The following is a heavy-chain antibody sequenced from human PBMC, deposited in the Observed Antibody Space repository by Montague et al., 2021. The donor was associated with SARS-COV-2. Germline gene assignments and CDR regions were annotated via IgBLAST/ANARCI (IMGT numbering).Heavy chain of an antibody. CDR1: GGSFTDYY. J-gene: IGHJ4*03. D-gene: IGHD3-22*01. CDR3: ARGRQHFNMPVVVMTGGAYYFHS. V-gene: IGHV4-34*01. CDR2: INQGGTS. Sequence: SETLSLTCAVYGGSFTDYYWSWIRHPPGKGLEWVGEINQGGTSNYKPALKSRVSISVDTSKNQFSLYLGSVTAADTAFYYCARGRQHFNMPVVVMTGGAYYFHSSDPGTLVSASS.